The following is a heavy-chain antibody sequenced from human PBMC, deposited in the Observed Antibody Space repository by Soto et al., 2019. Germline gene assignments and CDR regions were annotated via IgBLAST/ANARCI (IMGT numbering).Heavy chain of an antibody. V-gene: IGHV3-48*04. D-gene: IGHD6-13*01. CDR3: ARGGVSGTDAFDI. CDR1: GFTFSSYS. J-gene: IGHJ3*02. Sequence: GESLKISCAASGFTFSSYSMNWVRQAPGKGLEWVSYISSSSSTIYYADSVKGRFTISRDNAKNSLYLQMNSLRAEDTAVYYCARGGVSGTDAFDIWGQGTMVTVSS. CDR2: ISSSSSTI.